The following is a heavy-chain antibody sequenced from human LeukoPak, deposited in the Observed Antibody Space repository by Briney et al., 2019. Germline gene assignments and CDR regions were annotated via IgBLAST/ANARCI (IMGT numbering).Heavy chain of an antibody. J-gene: IGHJ3*02. CDR3: ASPDVGYYHDSSGYPDDAFDI. Sequence: SVKVSCKASGGTFSSYAISWVRQAPGQGLEWMGRIIPIFGTANYAQKFQGRVTITTDESTSTAYMELSSLRSEDTAVYYCASPDVGYYHDSSGYPDDAFDIWGQGTMVTVSS. D-gene: IGHD3-22*01. CDR1: GGTFSSYA. CDR2: IIPIFGTA. V-gene: IGHV1-69*05.